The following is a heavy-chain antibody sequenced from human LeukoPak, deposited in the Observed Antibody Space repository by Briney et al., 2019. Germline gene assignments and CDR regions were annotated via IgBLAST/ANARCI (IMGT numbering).Heavy chain of an antibody. CDR2: MKEDGSDI. V-gene: IGHV3-7*05. CDR1: GFQFSRST. D-gene: IGHD3-16*01. CDR3: ATGGASRGYFQS. J-gene: IGHJ1*01. Sequence: GGSLRLSCAVSGFQFSRSTMSWVRQAPGKGLEWVAKMKEDGSDIDYVDSVRGRFTITRDNAKSSLSLQMDNLGAEDTAVYYCATGGASRGYFQSWGQGTLVTVSS.